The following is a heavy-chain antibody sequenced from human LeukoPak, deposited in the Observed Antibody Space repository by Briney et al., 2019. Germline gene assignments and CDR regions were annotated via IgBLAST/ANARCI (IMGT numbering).Heavy chain of an antibody. J-gene: IGHJ4*02. V-gene: IGHV3-74*01. CDR3: ARSWVGQPPGY. CDR1: GFTFSSYW. CDR2: INSDGSST. Sequence: RGSLRLSCAASGFTFSSYWMHWVRQAPGEGLVWVSRINSDGSSTSYADSVKGRFTTSRDNAKNTLYLQMNSLRAEDTAVYYCARSWVGQPPGYWGQGTLVTVSS. D-gene: IGHD2-15*01.